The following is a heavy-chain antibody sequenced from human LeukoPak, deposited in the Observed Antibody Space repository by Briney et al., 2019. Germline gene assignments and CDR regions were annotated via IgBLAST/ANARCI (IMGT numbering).Heavy chain of an antibody. V-gene: IGHV3-48*03. J-gene: IGHJ4*01. Sequence: GGSLRLSCAASGFTFSSYEMNWVCQAPGKGLEWVSYISSSGSTIYYADSVKGRFTISRDNAKNSLHLQMNSLRAEDTAVYYCARVIWYIDYWGQGTLVTVSS. CDR3: ARVIWYIDY. CDR2: ISSSGSTI. CDR1: GFTFSSYE.